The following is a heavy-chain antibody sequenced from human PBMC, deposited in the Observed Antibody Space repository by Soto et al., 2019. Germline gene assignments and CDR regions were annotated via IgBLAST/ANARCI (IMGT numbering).Heavy chain of an antibody. CDR2: ISSSGIGT. CDR1: GFTFSSYE. J-gene: IGHJ4*02. V-gene: IGHV3-48*03. CDR3: VRDLHEPLAADALREAN. Sequence: PGGSLRLSCAASGFTFSSYEMHWVRQAPGKGLEWISYISSSGIGTYYADSVRGRFTMSRDNTKNSVSLQMYSLRAEDTAIYYCVRDLHEPLAADALREANWGQGTLVTVSS. D-gene: IGHD4-17*01.